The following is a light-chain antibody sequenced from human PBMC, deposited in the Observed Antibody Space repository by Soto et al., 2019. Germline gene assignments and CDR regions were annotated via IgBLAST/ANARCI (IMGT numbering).Light chain of an antibody. Sequence: DIQMTQSPSTLSASVGDRVTITCRASQSIGSYLTWYQQKPGKAPKLLIYNASTLKSGVPSRFSGSGSGTEFTLTVSSLQPEDFATYYCQQYYSTPCTFGQGTKVEIK. CDR2: NAS. CDR3: QQYYSTPCT. J-gene: IGKJ1*01. CDR1: QSIGSY. V-gene: IGKV1-39*01.